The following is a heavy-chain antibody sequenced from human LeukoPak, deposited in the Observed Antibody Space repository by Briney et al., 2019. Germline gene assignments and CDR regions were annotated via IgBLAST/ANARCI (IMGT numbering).Heavy chain of an antibody. CDR1: GYTFTSYY. D-gene: IGHD6-13*01. CDR2: INPSGGST. Sequence: GASVRVSCKASGYTFTSYYMHWVRQAPGQGLEWMGIINPSGGSTSYAQKFQGRVTMTRDTSTSTVYMELSSLRSEDTAVYYCARESGDSSSPVYFDYWGQGTPVTVSS. J-gene: IGHJ4*02. V-gene: IGHV1-46*01. CDR3: ARESGDSSSPVYFDY.